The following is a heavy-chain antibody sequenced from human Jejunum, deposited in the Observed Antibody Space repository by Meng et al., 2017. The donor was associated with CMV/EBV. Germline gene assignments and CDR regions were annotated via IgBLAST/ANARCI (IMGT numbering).Heavy chain of an antibody. CDR3: ARETLGYCSSTSCYIGPPDY. CDR2: INTNTGNP. CDR1: GYTFTSYA. D-gene: IGHD2-2*01. V-gene: IGHV7-4-1*02. Sequence: VQLGQFGVELKKPGASVKVSCKASGYTFTSYAMNWVRQAPGQGLEWMGWINTNTGNPTYAQGFTGRFVFSLDTSVSTAYLQISSLKAEDTAVYYCARETLGYCSSTSCYIGPPDYWGQGTLVTVSS. J-gene: IGHJ4*02.